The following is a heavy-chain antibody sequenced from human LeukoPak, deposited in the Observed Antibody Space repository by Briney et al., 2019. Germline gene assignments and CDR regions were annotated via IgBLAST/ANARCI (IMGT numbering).Heavy chain of an antibody. CDR1: GFTFSSYA. Sequence: GGSLRLSCAASGFTFSSYAMSWVRQVPGKGLEWVANIKRDGSERHYLDSVKGRFTISRDNAKNSLYLQMNSLRAEDTAVYYCVRDPDYYYFDFWGQGTLVTVSS. CDR3: VRDPDYYYFDF. J-gene: IGHJ4*02. CDR2: IKRDGSER. V-gene: IGHV3-7*05. D-gene: IGHD3-16*01.